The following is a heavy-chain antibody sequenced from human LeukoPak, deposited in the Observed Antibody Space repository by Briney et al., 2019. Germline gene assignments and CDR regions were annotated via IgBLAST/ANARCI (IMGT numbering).Heavy chain of an antibody. Sequence: ASVKVSCKASGYTFTGYYMHWVRQAPGQGLEWMGWINPNSGGTNYAQKFQGRVTMTRDTSISTAYMELSRLRSDDTAVYYCARELTGDFGNPFDYWGQGTLVTVSS. D-gene: IGHD7-27*01. CDR3: ARELTGDFGNPFDY. J-gene: IGHJ4*02. CDR1: GYTFTGYY. V-gene: IGHV1-2*02. CDR2: INPNSGGT.